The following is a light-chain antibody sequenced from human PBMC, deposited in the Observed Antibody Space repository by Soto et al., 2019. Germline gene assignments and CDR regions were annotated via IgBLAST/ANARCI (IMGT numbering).Light chain of an antibody. J-gene: IGLJ1*01. Sequence: QSALTQPASVSGSPGQSITISCTGTSSDVGGYNYVSWYQQHPGEAPKLMIYEVSNRPSGVSNRFSGSKSGNTASLTISGLQAEDEAAYYCSSYTSSSTLVFGTGTKVTVL. CDR2: EVS. CDR1: SSDVGGYNY. CDR3: SSYTSSSTLV. V-gene: IGLV2-14*01.